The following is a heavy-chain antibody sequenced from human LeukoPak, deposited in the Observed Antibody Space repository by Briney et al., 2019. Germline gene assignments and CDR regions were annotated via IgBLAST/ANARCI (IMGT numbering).Heavy chain of an antibody. D-gene: IGHD6-13*01. CDR2: ISYSSSYT. Sequence: PGGSLRLSCAASGFTFSDYYMSWIRQAPGKGLEGVSYISYSSSYTNYADSVKGRFTISRDNAKNSLYLQMNSLRAEDTAVYYCAREIAAAGTAGLDYWGQGTLVTVSS. V-gene: IGHV3-11*05. CDR3: AREIAAAGTAGLDY. J-gene: IGHJ4*02. CDR1: GFTFSDYY.